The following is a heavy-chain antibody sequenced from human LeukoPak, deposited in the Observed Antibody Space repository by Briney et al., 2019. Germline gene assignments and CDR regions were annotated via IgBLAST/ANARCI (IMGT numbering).Heavy chain of an antibody. V-gene: IGHV4-34*01. Sequence: SETLSLTCAVYGGSFSGYYWSWIRQPPGKGLEWIGEINHSGSTNYNPSLKSRVTISVDTTKNRFSLKLSSVTAADTAVYYCANLGWFDPWGQGTLVTVSS. CDR2: INHSGST. CDR3: ANLGWFDP. J-gene: IGHJ5*02. CDR1: GGSFSGYY.